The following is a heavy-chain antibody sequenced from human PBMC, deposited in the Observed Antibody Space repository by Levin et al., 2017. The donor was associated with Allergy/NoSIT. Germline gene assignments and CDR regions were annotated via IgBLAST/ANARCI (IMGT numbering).Heavy chain of an antibody. J-gene: IGHJ2*01. CDR2: INHSGST. V-gene: IGHV4-34*01. CDR1: GGSFSGYY. CDR3: AKGGSYVSRREPPRKGMGFDR. Sequence: ASQTLSLTCAVYGGSFSGYYWGWIRQPPGKGLEWIGEINHSGSTNYNPSLKSRVTISVDTSKNQFSLKLSSVTAADTAVYYCAKGGSYVSRREPPRKGMGFDRWGRGTLVTVSS. D-gene: IGHD1-26*01.